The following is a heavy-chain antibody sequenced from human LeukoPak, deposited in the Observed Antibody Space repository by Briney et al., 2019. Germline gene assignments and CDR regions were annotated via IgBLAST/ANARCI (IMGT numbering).Heavy chain of an antibody. CDR2: SSGGSI. D-gene: IGHD6-13*01. CDR3: AREGSSSWYVDY. J-gene: IGHJ4*02. V-gene: IGHV3-11*01. Sequence: GGSLRLSCAASGFTFSDYYMGWIRQAPGKGLEWVSYSSGGSIYYADFVKGRFTISRDNAKNSLYLQMNSLRAEDTAVYYCAREGSSSWYVDYWGQGTLVTVSS. CDR1: GFTFSDYY.